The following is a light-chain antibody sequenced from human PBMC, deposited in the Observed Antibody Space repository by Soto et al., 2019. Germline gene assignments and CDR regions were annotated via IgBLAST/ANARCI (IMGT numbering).Light chain of an antibody. CDR1: QSVDIN. J-gene: IGKJ4*01. Sequence: EIVMTQSPATLSVSPGERATLSCRASQSVDINLAWYQKKAGQAPRLLIYGASTRATAIPARFSGSGSGTEFTLTISSLQPDDFATYYCQQYNSYLLTFGGGTKVDI. V-gene: IGKV3-15*01. CDR3: QQYNSYLLT. CDR2: GAS.